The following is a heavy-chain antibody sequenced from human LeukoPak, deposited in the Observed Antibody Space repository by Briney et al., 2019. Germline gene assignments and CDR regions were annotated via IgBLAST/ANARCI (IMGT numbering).Heavy chain of an antibody. V-gene: IGHV4-38-2*01. D-gene: IGHD2-2*01. CDR3: ARRDQRNWFDP. CDR2: IYHSGST. J-gene: IGHJ5*02. Sequence: PSETLSLTCAVSGYSISSGYSWGWLRQPPGKGLEWIGNIYHSGSTYYNPSLKSRVTISLDTSKNQFSLKLSSVTAADTAMYYCARRDQRNWFDPWGQGTLVTVSS. CDR1: GYSISSGYS.